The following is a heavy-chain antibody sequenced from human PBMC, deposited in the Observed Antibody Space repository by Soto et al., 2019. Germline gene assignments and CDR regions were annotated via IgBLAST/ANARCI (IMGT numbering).Heavy chain of an antibody. CDR2: ISAYNGNT. D-gene: IGHD2-2*01. J-gene: IGHJ4*02. CDR1: GYTFTSYG. Sequence: ASVKVSCKASGYTFTSYGISWVRQAPGQGLEWMGWISAYNGNTNYAQKLQGRGIMTTDTSTSTAYMELRSLRSDDTAVYYCARPYCSSTSCGFDYWGQGTLVTVSS. CDR3: ARPYCSSTSCGFDY. V-gene: IGHV1-18*01.